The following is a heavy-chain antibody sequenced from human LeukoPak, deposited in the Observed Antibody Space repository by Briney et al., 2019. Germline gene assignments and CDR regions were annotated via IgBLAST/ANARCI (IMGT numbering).Heavy chain of an antibody. Sequence: TSETLSLTCTVSGGSISSYYWSWIRQPPGKGLEWIGYIYYSGSTNYNPSPKSRVTISVDTSKNQFSLKLSSVTAADTAVYYCARHYSRIAAATNWFDPWGQGTLVTVSS. V-gene: IGHV4-59*08. D-gene: IGHD6-13*01. J-gene: IGHJ5*02. CDR2: IYYSGST. CDR1: GGSISSYY. CDR3: ARHYSRIAAATNWFDP.